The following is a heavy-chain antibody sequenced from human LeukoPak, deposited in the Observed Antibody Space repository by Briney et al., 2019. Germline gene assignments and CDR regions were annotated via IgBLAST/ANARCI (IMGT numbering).Heavy chain of an antibody. Sequence: ASVKVSCKASGYTFTSYGISWVRQAPGQGLEWMGWISAYNGNTNYAQKLQGRVTMTTDTSTSTAYMELRSLRSDDTAVYYCAREGYCSGGSCYSSNDYWGQGTLVTVSS. V-gene: IGHV1-18*01. CDR2: ISAYNGNT. J-gene: IGHJ4*02. CDR3: AREGYCSGGSCYSSNDY. D-gene: IGHD2-15*01. CDR1: GYTFTSYG.